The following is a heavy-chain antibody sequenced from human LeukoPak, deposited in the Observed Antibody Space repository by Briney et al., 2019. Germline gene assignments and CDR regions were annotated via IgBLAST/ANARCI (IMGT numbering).Heavy chain of an antibody. V-gene: IGHV3-30*03. CDR3: ASLVTGTDRFDY. CDR1: GFTFSSYG. Sequence: PGRSLRLSCAASGFTFSSYGMHWVRQAPGKGLEWVAVISYDGSNKYYADSVKGRFTISRDNSKNTLYLQMDSLRAEDTAVYYCASLVTGTDRFDYWGQGTLVTVSS. J-gene: IGHJ4*02. CDR2: ISYDGSNK. D-gene: IGHD1-7*01.